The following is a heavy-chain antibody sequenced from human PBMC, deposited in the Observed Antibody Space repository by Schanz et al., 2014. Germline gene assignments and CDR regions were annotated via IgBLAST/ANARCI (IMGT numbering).Heavy chain of an antibody. Sequence: QVRLVESGGGVVQPGRSLRLSCAASGFTFSSYGMHWVRQVPGKGLEWVAVVCYDGSKKYYADSVKGRFTTSRDNSKNTMYLQMNSLRPDDTAVYYCAKALKPYIASRNGLDVWGHGTTVTVSS. D-gene: IGHD3-16*01. J-gene: IGHJ6*02. CDR2: VCYDGSKK. CDR3: AKALKPYIASRNGLDV. V-gene: IGHV3-33*06. CDR1: GFTFSSYG.